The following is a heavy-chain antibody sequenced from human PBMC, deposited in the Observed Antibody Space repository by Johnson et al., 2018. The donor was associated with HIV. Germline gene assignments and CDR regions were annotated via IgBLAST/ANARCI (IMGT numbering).Heavy chain of an antibody. CDR3: ARDREYGLAWGWAFDI. Sequence: QVQLVESGGGVVQPGRSLRLSCAASGFSFSTYAMHWVRQAPGKGLEWVAIISYDGNYKYYADSVKGRFTISRDNSKNRLYLQTNSLRIEDTEVYYCARDREYGLAWGWAFDIWGQGTMVTVSS. J-gene: IGHJ3*02. D-gene: IGHD6-19*01. CDR1: GFSFSTYA. V-gene: IGHV3-30*04. CDR2: ISYDGNYK.